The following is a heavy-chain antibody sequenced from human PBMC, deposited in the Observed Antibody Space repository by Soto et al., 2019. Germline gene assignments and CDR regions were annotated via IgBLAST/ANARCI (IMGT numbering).Heavy chain of an antibody. D-gene: IGHD6-13*01. V-gene: IGHV3-30-3*01. CDR3: ARTSGYSSSWYDY. J-gene: IGHJ4*02. Sequence: GGSLRLSCAASGFTFSSYAMHWVRRAPGKGLEWVAVISYDGSNKYYADSVKGRFTISRDNSKNTLYLQMNSLRAEDTAVYYCARTSGYSSSWYDYWGQGTLVTVSS. CDR2: ISYDGSNK. CDR1: GFTFSSYA.